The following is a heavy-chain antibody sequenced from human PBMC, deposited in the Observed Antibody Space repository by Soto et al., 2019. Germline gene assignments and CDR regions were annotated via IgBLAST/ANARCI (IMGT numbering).Heavy chain of an antibody. CDR2: ISYDGSDK. D-gene: IGHD1-26*01. Sequence: GGSLRLSCAASGFTLSGYVLHWVRQAPGKGLEWVALISYDGSDKNYGDSVKGRFTISRDNSKNTLYPQMDSLRAEDTAMYYCATGRKWEHSYGMDGWGQGTTVTVSS. CDR3: ATGRKWEHSYGMDG. CDR1: GFTLSGYV. V-gene: IGHV3-30-3*01. J-gene: IGHJ6*02.